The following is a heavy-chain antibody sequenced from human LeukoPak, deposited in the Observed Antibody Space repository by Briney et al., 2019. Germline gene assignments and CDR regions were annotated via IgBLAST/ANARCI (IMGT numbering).Heavy chain of an antibody. CDR1: GYTFTSYG. V-gene: IGHV1-18*01. J-gene: IGHJ4*02. CDR3: ARDGAYYYDSSGYYQFDY. Sequence: ASVKVSCTASGYTFTSYGISWVRQAPGPGLEWMGWISAYNGNTNYAQKLQGRVTMTTDTSTSTAYMELRSLRSDDTAVYYCARDGAYYYDSSGYYQFDYWGQGTLVTVSS. D-gene: IGHD3-22*01. CDR2: ISAYNGNT.